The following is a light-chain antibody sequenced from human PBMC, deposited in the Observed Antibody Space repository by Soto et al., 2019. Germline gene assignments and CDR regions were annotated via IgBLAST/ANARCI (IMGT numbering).Light chain of an antibody. Sequence: EIVMTQSPATLSVSPGERATLSCRASQSVSSSLAWYQQRPGQAPRLLIYGPATRATGIPARFSGSGSRTDFTLTISSLQSEDFAVYYCQQRSNWPPMTFGRGTLLE. CDR1: QSVSSS. J-gene: IGKJ5*01. V-gene: IGKV3D-15*01. CDR3: QQRSNWPPMT. CDR2: GPA.